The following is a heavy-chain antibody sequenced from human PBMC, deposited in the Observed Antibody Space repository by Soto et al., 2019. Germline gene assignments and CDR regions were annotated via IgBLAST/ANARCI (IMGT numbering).Heavy chain of an antibody. D-gene: IGHD3-3*01. CDR3: ARVSDFWSGYYSTPHYDY. J-gene: IGHJ4*02. Sequence: ASVKVSCKASGYTFTSYGISWVRQAPGQGLEWMGWISAYNGNTNYAQKLQGRVTMTTDTSTSTAYMELRSLRSDDTAVYYCARVSDFWSGYYSTPHYDYWGQGTLVTVS. CDR2: ISAYNGNT. V-gene: IGHV1-18*01. CDR1: GYTFTSYG.